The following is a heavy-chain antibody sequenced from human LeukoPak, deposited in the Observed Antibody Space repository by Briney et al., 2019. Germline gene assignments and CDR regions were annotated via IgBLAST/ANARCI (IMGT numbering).Heavy chain of an antibody. CDR3: ARGGQWLVLFDY. CDR2: IYYSGST. Sequence: KTSETLSLTCTVSGGSISSYYWSWIRQPPGKGLEWIGYIYYSGSTNYNPSLKSRVTISVDTSKNQFSLKLSSVTAADTAVYYCARGGQWLVLFDYWGQGTLVTVSS. CDR1: GGSISSYY. D-gene: IGHD6-19*01. V-gene: IGHV4-59*01. J-gene: IGHJ4*02.